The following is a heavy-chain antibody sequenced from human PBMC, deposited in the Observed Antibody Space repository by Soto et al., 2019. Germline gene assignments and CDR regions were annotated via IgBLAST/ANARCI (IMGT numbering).Heavy chain of an antibody. CDR2: ISGSGVST. V-gene: IGHV3-23*01. Sequence: GGSLRLSCVASGFTFSSYAMSWVRQAPGKGLEWVSSISGSGVSTYTADSMKGRFTISRDNSKSTLFLQMTSLRAEDTAIYYCAKVHVDTANIYYFDYWGQGTLVTVSS. J-gene: IGHJ4*02. CDR3: AKVHVDTANIYYFDY. CDR1: GFTFSSYA. D-gene: IGHD5-18*01.